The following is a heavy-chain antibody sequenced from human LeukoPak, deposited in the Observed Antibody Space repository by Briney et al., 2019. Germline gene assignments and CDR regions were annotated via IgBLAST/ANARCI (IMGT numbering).Heavy chain of an antibody. CDR2: IIPIFGTA. V-gene: IGHV1-69*05. D-gene: IGHD2-15*01. CDR1: GGTFSSYA. Sequence: SVKVSCKASGGTFSSYAISWVRQAPGQGLEWMGGIIPIFGTANYAQKFQGRVTITTDESTSTAYMELSSLRSEDTAVYYCARDKYTYCSGGSCYGGFDYWGQGTLITVSS. J-gene: IGHJ4*02. CDR3: ARDKYTYCSGGSCYGGFDY.